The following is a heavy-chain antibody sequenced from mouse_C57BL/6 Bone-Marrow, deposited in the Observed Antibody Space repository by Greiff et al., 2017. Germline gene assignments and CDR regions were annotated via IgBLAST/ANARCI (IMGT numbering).Heavy chain of an antibody. J-gene: IGHJ4*01. CDR3: AYYRGYYAMDY. V-gene: IGHV1-81*01. D-gene: IGHD1-1*01. CDR2: ICPRSGNN. CDR1: GYTFTSYG. Sequence: QVQLKESGAELARPGASVKLSCKASGYTFTSYGLSWVKQRTGQGLEWIGEICPRSGNNYYNEKFKGKATLTADKSSSTAYMELRSLTSEDSAVYFCAYYRGYYAMDYWGQGTSVTVSS.